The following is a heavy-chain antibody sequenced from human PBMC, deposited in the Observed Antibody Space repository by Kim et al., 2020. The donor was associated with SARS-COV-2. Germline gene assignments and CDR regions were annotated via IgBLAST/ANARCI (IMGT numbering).Heavy chain of an antibody. Sequence: GGSLRLSCAASGFTFSNFGMHWVRQAPGKGLEWVAVISHDGTNKYYADSVKGRFTISRDNSKNTLDLQLNSLRDEDTAVYYCARGPGQPGGDYWGQGTL. D-gene: IGHD3-16*01. CDR1: GFTFSNFG. CDR3: ARGPGQPGGDY. CDR2: ISHDGTNK. V-gene: IGHV3-33*05. J-gene: IGHJ4*02.